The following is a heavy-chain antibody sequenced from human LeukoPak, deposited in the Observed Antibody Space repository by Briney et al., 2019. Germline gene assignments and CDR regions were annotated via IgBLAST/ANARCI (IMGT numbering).Heavy chain of an antibody. Sequence: SETLSLTCTVSGGSISSYYWSWIRQPPGKGLEWIGYIYYSGSNNYNPSLKSRVTISVDTSKNQFSLKLSSVTAADTAVYYCARLRYTSFDYGGQGTLVTVSS. CDR2: IYYSGSN. CDR1: GGSISSYY. D-gene: IGHD4-17*01. J-gene: IGHJ4*02. V-gene: IGHV4-59*01. CDR3: ARLRYTSFDY.